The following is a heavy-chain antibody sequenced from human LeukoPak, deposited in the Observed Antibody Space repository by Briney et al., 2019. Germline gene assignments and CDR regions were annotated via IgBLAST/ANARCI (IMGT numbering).Heavy chain of an antibody. D-gene: IGHD2-2*01. J-gene: IGHJ4*02. V-gene: IGHV3-23*01. CDR3: AKIPKGGYFDS. Sequence: GGSLRLSCAASGFTFNNYAMNWVRQAPGKGLEWVSHISPSGDSTYYADSVKGRFTISRDSPKNTLSLQMNSLRAEDTAVYYCAKIPKGGYFDSWGQGTLVTVSS. CDR2: ISPSGDST. CDR1: GFTFNNYA.